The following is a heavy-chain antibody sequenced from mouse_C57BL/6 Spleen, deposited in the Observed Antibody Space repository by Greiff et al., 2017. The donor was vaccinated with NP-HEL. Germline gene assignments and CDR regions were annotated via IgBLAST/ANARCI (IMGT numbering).Heavy chain of an antibody. J-gene: IGHJ4*01. CDR1: GFTFTDYY. D-gene: IGHD2-1*01. CDR3: ARGGNYYAMDY. CDR2: IRNKANGYTT. V-gene: IGHV7-3*01. Sequence: VQLKESGGGLVQPGGSLSLSCAASGFTFTDYYMSWVRQPPGKALEWLGFIRNKANGYTTEYSASVKGRFTISRDNSQSILYLQMNALRAEDSATYYCARGGNYYAMDYWGQGTSVTVSS.